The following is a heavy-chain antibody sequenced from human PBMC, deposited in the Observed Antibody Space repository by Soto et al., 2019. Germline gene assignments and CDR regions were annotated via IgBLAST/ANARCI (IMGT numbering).Heavy chain of an antibody. CDR1: GYTFISYA. J-gene: IGHJ6*02. Sequence: QFQLVQSGDEVKKPGASVRVSCKASGYTFISYALSWVRQAPGQGLEWIGRVSPYNGHTKYGQKFQGRVTITTDTPTDTEYMDLRSLKADDTDVYFCARDVLTRISWGSTTAKYSNYGMEVWGQGTTVTDSS. V-gene: IGHV1-18*01. CDR3: ARDVLTRISWGSTTAKYSNYGMEV. CDR2: VSPYNGHT. D-gene: IGHD3-9*01.